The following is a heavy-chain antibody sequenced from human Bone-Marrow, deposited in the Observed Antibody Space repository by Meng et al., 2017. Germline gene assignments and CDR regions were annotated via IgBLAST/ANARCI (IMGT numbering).Heavy chain of an antibody. D-gene: IGHD3/OR15-3a*01. J-gene: IGHJ4*02. V-gene: IGHV3/OR16-14*01. Sequence: EVQLEESGGGLVQPGGSLRLSCAASGFTFSSYWMHWVRQSPGKGLVWVSRINSDGSSTSYADSLKGQFTISRDNAKNTLYLQMNSLRAEDTAVYYCARDRRSSDLPDYWGQGTLVTVSS. CDR3: ARDRRSSDLPDY. CDR1: GFTFSSYW. CDR2: INSDGSST.